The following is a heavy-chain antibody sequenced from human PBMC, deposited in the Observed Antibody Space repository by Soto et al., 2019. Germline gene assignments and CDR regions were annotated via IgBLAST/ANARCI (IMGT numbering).Heavy chain of an antibody. D-gene: IGHD1-1*01. CDR2: ISAHNGNT. V-gene: IGHV1-18*01. J-gene: IGHJ4*02. CDR1: GYTFTSYG. CDR3: ARGRYGDY. Sequence: QVHLVQSGAEVKKPGASVKVSCKASGYTFTSYGITWVRQAPGQGLEWMGWISAHNGNTDYAQKLQGRVIVTRDTSTSTDYMELRSLRSDDPAVYYCARGRYGDYWGQGALVTVSS.